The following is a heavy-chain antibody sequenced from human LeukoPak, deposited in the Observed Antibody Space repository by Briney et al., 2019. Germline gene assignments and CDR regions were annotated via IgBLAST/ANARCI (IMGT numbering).Heavy chain of an antibody. CDR1: GYTFTSYD. V-gene: IGHV1-8*03. CDR3: ARGPVGKNYYGSSGYYLN. CDR2: MNPNSGNT. J-gene: IGHJ4*02. Sequence: ASVKVSCKASGYTFTSYDINWVRQATGQGLEWMGWMNPNSGNTGYAQKFQGRVTITRNTSISNAYMELSSLRSEDTAVYYCARGPVGKNYYGSSGYYLNWGQGTLVTVSS. D-gene: IGHD3-22*01.